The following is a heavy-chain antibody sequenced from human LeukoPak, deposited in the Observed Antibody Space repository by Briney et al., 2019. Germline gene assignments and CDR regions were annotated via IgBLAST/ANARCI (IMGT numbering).Heavy chain of an antibody. Sequence: GGSLRLSCAASGFTFSSYAMSWVRQAPGKGLDWVSTISGSGGSTYYADSVKGRFTISRDNSENTLYLQMDSLRAEDTAVYYCAKTFDSSGPLYYFDFWGQGTLVTVSS. V-gene: IGHV3-23*01. CDR2: ISGSGGST. J-gene: IGHJ4*02. CDR1: GFTFSSYA. D-gene: IGHD5-18*01. CDR3: AKTFDSSGPLYYFDF.